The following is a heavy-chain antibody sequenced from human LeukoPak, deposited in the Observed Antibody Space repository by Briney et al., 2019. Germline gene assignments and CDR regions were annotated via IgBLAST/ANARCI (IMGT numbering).Heavy chain of an antibody. CDR1: GYSFTSYW. V-gene: IGHV5-51*01. J-gene: IGHJ4*02. CDR3: ARPHYDILTGYVYFDY. CDR2: IYPGDSDT. D-gene: IGHD3-9*01. Sequence: GESLKISCEGSGYSFTSYWIGWVRQMPGKGLEWMGIIYPGDSDTRYSPSFQGQVTISADKSISTAYLQWSSLKASDTAMYYCARPHYDILTGYVYFDYWGQGTLVTVSS.